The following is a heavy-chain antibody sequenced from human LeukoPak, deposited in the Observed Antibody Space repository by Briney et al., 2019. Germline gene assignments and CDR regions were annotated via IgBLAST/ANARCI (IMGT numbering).Heavy chain of an antibody. CDR1: GYTFTYRY. V-gene: IGHV1-45*02. J-gene: IGHJ3*02. D-gene: IGHD2-2*01. Sequence: SVKVSCKASGYTFTYRYLHWVRQAPGQALEWMGWITPFNGNTNYAQKFQDRVTITRDRSMSTAHMELSSLRSEDTAMYYCARAAAETAFDIWGRGTMVTVSS. CDR3: ARAAAETAFDI. CDR2: ITPFNGNT.